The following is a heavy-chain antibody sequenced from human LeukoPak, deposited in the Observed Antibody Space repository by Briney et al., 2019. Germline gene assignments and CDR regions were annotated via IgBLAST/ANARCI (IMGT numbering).Heavy chain of an antibody. CDR2: INSDGSST. Sequence: GGSLRLSCAASGFTFSSYWMHWVRQAPGKGLVWVSRINSDGSSTSYADSVKGRFTISRDNSKNTLYLQMNNLRTEDMAVYYCAKSDIIVVSDAKGNWFDPWGQGSLVTVSS. D-gene: IGHD2-2*01. V-gene: IGHV3-74*01. J-gene: IGHJ5*02. CDR1: GFTFSSYW. CDR3: AKSDIIVVSDAKGNWFDP.